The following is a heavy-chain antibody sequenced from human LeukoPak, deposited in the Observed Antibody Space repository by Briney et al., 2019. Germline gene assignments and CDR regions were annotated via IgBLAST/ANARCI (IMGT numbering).Heavy chain of an antibody. D-gene: IGHD1-26*01. CDR2: ISYDGSNK. V-gene: IGHV3-30-3*01. J-gene: IGHJ4*02. Sequence: GGSLRLSCAASGFTFSSYAMHWVRQAPGKGLEWVAVISYDGSNKYYADSVKGRFTISRDNSKNTLYLQMNSLRAEDTAVYYCAREGTSGSYYVIDYWGQGTLVTVSS. CDR3: AREGTSGSYYVIDY. CDR1: GFTFSSYA.